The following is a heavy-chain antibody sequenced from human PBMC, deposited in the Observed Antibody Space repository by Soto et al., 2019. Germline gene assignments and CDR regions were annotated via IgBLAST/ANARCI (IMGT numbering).Heavy chain of an antibody. J-gene: IGHJ3*02. Sequence: QVQLVESGGGVVQPGRSLRLSCAASGFTFSSYGMHWVRQAPGKGLEWVAVISYDGSNKYYADSVKGRFTISRDNSKNTLYLQMNSLRAEDTAVYYCARDSSGYHNQGGGAFDIWGQGTMVTVSS. CDR3: ARDSSGYHNQGGGAFDI. V-gene: IGHV3-30*03. CDR2: ISYDGSNK. CDR1: GFTFSSYG. D-gene: IGHD3-22*01.